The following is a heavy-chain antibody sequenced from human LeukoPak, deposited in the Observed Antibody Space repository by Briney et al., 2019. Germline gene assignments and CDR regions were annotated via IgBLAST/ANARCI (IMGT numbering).Heavy chain of an antibody. Sequence: PSETLSLTCAVYGGSFSGYYWSWIRQPPGKGLEWIGEINHSGSTNYNPSLKSRVTISVDTSKNQFSLKLSSVTAADTAVYYCAAHYYYDSSGYSIDAFDIWGQGTMVTVSS. D-gene: IGHD3-22*01. CDR3: AAHYYYDSSGYSIDAFDI. J-gene: IGHJ3*02. CDR2: INHSGST. CDR1: GGSFSGYY. V-gene: IGHV4-34*01.